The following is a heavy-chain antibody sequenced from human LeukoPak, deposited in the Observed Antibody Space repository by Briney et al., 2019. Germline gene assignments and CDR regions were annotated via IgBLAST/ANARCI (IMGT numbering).Heavy chain of an antibody. CDR2: IYYSGST. Sequence: SETLSPTCTVSGGSISSSSYYWGWIRQPPGKGLEWIGSIYYSGSTYYNPSLKSRVTISVDTSKNQFSLKLSSVTAADTAVYYCARTGSSGSYPIYWGQGTLVTVSS. V-gene: IGHV4-39*01. J-gene: IGHJ4*02. CDR1: GGSISSSSYY. D-gene: IGHD1-26*01. CDR3: ARTGSSGSYPIY.